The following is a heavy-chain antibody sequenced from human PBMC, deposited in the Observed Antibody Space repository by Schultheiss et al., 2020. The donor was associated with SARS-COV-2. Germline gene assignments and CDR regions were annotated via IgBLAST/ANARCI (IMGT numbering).Heavy chain of an antibody. J-gene: IGHJ4*02. D-gene: IGHD3/OR15-3a*01. V-gene: IGHV3-11*01. CDR3: VRRLSEGGGLLIDY. CDR2: ISSSGSTI. CDR1: GFTFSDYY. Sequence: GESLKISCSASGFTFSDYYMSWIRQAPGKGLEWVSYISSSGSTIYYADSVKGRFTISRDNAKNSLYLQMNSLRAEDTAVYYCVRRLSEGGGLLIDYWGQGTLVTVSS.